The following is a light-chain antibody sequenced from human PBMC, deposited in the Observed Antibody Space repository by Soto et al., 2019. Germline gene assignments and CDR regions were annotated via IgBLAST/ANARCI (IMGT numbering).Light chain of an antibody. CDR1: RRDVGGYNY. J-gene: IGLJ1*01. V-gene: IGLV2-14*01. Sequence: QSAVTQPASVSGSPGQSVTISCTGTRRDVGGYNYVSWYQQYPGKSPKLLIYEVTHRPSGVSNRFSGSKSGNTASLTISGLQAEDEADYYCSSYTISNTLPFVFGTGTKVTVL. CDR3: SSYTISNTLPFV. CDR2: EVT.